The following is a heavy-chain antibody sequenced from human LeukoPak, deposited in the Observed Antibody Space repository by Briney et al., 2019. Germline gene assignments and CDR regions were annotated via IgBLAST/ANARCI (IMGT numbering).Heavy chain of an antibody. J-gene: IGHJ4*02. CDR3: ARKYSSSSYFDY. CDR1: GGSISSYY. CDR2: FYYSGRT. V-gene: IGHV4-59*08. Sequence: PSETLSLTCIISGGSISSYYWTWLRQPPGKGLEWIGNFYYSGRTNYNPSLESRVTISVDTSKKQFSLNLTSVTDADTAVYYCARKYSSSSYFDYWGQGTLVTVSS. D-gene: IGHD6-6*01.